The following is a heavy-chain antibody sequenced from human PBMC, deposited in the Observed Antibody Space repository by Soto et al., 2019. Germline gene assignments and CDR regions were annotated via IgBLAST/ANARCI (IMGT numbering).Heavy chain of an antibody. Sequence: QVQLVQSGAEVRKPGASVKVSCKASGYTFTTYGIGWVRQAPGQGLEWMGWISGYDGHTKYAQKFQGRIIMTTDTSTSTVYMYLRSLRSDDTAVYYCAREGEMPYYYYGLDVWGQGTTVTVSS. CDR2: ISGYDGHT. CDR1: GYTFTTYG. J-gene: IGHJ6*02. CDR3: AREGEMPYYYYGLDV. V-gene: IGHV1-18*01. D-gene: IGHD3-16*01.